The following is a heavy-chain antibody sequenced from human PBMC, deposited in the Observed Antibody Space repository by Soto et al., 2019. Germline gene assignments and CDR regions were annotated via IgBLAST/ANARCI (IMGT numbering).Heavy chain of an antibody. CDR3: AKAALGYCSSTSCYAYYYYYMDV. Sequence: PGGSLRLSCAASGFTFDDYAMHWVRQAPGKGLEWVSGISWNSGSIGYADSVKGRFTISRDNAKNSLYLQMNSLRAEDTALYYCAKAALGYCSSTSCYAYYYYYMDVWGKGTTVTVSS. V-gene: IGHV3-9*01. J-gene: IGHJ6*03. D-gene: IGHD2-2*01. CDR1: GFTFDDYA. CDR2: ISWNSGSI.